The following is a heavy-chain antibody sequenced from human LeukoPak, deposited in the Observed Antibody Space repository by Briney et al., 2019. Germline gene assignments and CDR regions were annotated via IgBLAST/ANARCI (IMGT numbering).Heavy chain of an antibody. V-gene: IGHV1-2*06. CDR2: INPNSGVT. CDR1: DYTFTNYY. Sequence: ASVKVSCRTSDYTFTNYYMHWVRQAPGQGLEWMGRINPNSGVTIYAQKFQGRVTLTRDTSITTAYMELSSLRSDDTAVYYCARTDGVDYWGQGTLVTVSS. J-gene: IGHJ4*02. D-gene: IGHD4-17*01. CDR3: ARTDGVDY.